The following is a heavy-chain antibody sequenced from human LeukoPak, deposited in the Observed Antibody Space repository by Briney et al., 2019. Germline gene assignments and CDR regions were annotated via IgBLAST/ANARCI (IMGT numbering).Heavy chain of an antibody. D-gene: IGHD3-3*01. J-gene: IGHJ4*02. Sequence: APVTVSCMVSGYTLTELFMHWVRQAPGKGREWMGGFDPEDGETIYAQKLQGRVTVTEDTSTDTAYMELSSLRSEDTSVYYCATADFWGGSYFDYWGQGTLVTVSS. CDR2: FDPEDGET. CDR1: GYTLTELF. CDR3: ATADFWGGSYFDY. V-gene: IGHV1-24*01.